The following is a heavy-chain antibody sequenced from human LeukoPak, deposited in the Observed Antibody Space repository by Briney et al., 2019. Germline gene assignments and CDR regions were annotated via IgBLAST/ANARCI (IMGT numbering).Heavy chain of an antibody. CDR3: ATAQSIAAAGGDLGY. CDR1: GYTLTELS. Sequence: ASVKVSCKVSGYTLTELSMHWVRRAPGKGLEWMGGFDPEDGETIYAQKFQGRVTMTEDTSTDTAYMELSSLRSEDTAVYYCATAQSIAAAGGDLGYWGQGTLVTVSS. V-gene: IGHV1-24*01. CDR2: FDPEDGET. D-gene: IGHD6-13*01. J-gene: IGHJ4*02.